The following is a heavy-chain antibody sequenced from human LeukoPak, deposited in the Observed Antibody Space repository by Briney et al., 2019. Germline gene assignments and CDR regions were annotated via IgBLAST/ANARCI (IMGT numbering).Heavy chain of an antibody. D-gene: IGHD3-16*01. CDR3: ARGGGLDV. V-gene: IGHV3-7*03. Sequence: GGSLRLSCETSGFSLSSFAMSWARQAPGKGLEWVASINHNGNVNYYVDSVKGRFTISRDNAKNSLYLQMSNLRAEDTAVYFCARGGGLDVWGQGATVAVSS. CDR1: GFSLSSFA. CDR2: INHNGNVN. J-gene: IGHJ6*02.